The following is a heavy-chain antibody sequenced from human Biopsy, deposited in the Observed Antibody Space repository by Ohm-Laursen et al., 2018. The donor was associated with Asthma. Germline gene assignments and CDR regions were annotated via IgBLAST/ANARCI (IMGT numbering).Heavy chain of an antibody. Sequence: SVKVSCKASGYTFIHFAIHWVRQAPGQRLEWMGWINAGDGNTKYSQKFQGRVTITRYTSASTAYMDLRSLRSEDTAMYYCARTYYDFLTGQVNDAFALWGQGTMVTVSS. CDR3: ARTYYDFLTGQVNDAFAL. CDR2: INAGDGNT. CDR1: GYTFIHFA. V-gene: IGHV1-3*01. J-gene: IGHJ3*01. D-gene: IGHD3-9*01.